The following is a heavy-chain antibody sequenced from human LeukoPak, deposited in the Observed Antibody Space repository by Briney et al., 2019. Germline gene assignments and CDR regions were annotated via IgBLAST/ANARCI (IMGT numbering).Heavy chain of an antibody. V-gene: IGHV4-61*02. J-gene: IGHJ4*02. CDR2: FYTSGGT. Sequence: PSQTLSLTCTVSGGSISSGSYYWSWIRQPAGKGLEWIGRFYTSGGTNYNPSLKSRVTISVDTSKNQFSLKLSSVTAADTAVYYCARGRDGYNFLNRGEYYYFDYWGQGTLVTVSS. CDR1: GGSISSGSYY. CDR3: ARGRDGYNFLNRGEYYYFDY. D-gene: IGHD5-24*01.